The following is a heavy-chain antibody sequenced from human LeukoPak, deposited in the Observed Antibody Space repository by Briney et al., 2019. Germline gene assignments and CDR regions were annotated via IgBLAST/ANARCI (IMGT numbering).Heavy chain of an antibody. CDR3: ARAGYWNFDY. Sequence: SETLSLTCSVSDDSITMYYWTWIRQPPGKGLEWIGFIFYSGTTNYNPSLKSRVTMSVDTSKNQFSLKLSSVTAADTAVYYCARAGYWNFDYWGQGTLVTVSS. D-gene: IGHD2-2*03. CDR2: IFYSGTT. CDR1: DDSITMYY. V-gene: IGHV4-59*12. J-gene: IGHJ4*02.